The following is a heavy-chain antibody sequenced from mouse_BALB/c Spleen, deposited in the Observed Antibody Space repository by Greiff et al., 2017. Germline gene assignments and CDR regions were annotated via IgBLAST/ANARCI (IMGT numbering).Heavy chain of an antibody. V-gene: IGHV5-6-3*01. CDR3: ARGMITTVFDY. CDR2: INSNGGST. CDR1: GFTFSSYG. D-gene: IGHD2-4*01. J-gene: IGHJ2*01. Sequence: EVQLVESGGGLVQPGGSLKLSCAASGFTFSSYGMSWVRQTPDKRLELVATINSNGGSTYYPDSVKGRFTISRDNAKNTLYLQMSSLKSEDTAMYYCARGMITTVFDYWGQGTTLTVSS.